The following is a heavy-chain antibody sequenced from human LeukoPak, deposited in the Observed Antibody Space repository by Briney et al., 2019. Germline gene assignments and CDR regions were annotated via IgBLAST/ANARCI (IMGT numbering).Heavy chain of an antibody. CDR3: ARNQAVAANRGAFDI. CDR1: GYSISSNNW. V-gene: IGHV4-28*01. CDR2: IYYSGST. Sequence: SDTLSLTGAVSGYSISSNNWWAWIRQPPGKGLEWIGYIYYSGSTYYNPYNPSLTSRVTMSVDTSKNQFSLKLDSVTEIDTAMYYCARNQAVAANRGAFDIWGQGTMVTVSS. J-gene: IGHJ3*02. D-gene: IGHD6-19*01.